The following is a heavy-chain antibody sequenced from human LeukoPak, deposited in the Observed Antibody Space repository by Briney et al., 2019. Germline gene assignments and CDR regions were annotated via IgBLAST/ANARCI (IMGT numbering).Heavy chain of an antibody. J-gene: IGHJ4*02. V-gene: IGHV3-48*03. CDR3: ARGSPYVAVAGDY. D-gene: IGHD6-19*01. CDR1: GFTFSSYE. CDR2: ISSSGSTI. Sequence: GGSLRLSCAASGFTFSSYEMNWVRQAPGKGLEWVSYISSSGSTIYYADSVKGRFTISRDNAKNSLYLQMNSLRAEDTAVYYCARGSPYVAVAGDYWGQGTLVIVSS.